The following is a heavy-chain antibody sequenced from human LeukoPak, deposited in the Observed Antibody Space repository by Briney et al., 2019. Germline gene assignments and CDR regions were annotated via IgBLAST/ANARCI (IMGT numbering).Heavy chain of an antibody. Sequence: ASVKVSCKASGYTFTSYYMHWVRQAPGQGLEWMGIINPSGGSTSYADSVKGRFTISRDNSKNSLYLQMNSLRAEDTAVYYCARISLVGATTTNFDYWGQGTLVTVSS. D-gene: IGHD1-26*01. CDR1: GYTFTSYY. V-gene: IGHV1-46*04. CDR2: INPSGGST. J-gene: IGHJ4*02. CDR3: ARISLVGATTTNFDY.